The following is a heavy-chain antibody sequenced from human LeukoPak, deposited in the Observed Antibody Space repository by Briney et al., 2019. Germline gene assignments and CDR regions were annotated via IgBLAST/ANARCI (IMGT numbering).Heavy chain of an antibody. Sequence: GGSLRLSCAASGFTFNTYIMNWVRQAPGKGLEWVSSISSSSSYIYYADSVKGRFTISRDNAKNSLYLQMNSLRAEDTAVYYCAREYSGYEFDWGQGTLVTVSS. D-gene: IGHD5-12*01. V-gene: IGHV3-21*01. J-gene: IGHJ4*02. CDR2: ISSSSSYI. CDR1: GFTFNTYI. CDR3: AREYSGYEFD.